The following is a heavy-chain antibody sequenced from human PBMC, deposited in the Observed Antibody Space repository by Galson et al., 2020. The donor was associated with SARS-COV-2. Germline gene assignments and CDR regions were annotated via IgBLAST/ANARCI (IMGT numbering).Heavy chain of an antibody. CDR1: GYSFTSYW. V-gene: IGHV5-10-1*01. D-gene: IGHD3-10*01. J-gene: IGHJ6*03. Sequence: HGESLKISCKGSGYSFTSYWISWVRQMPGKGLEWMGRIDPSDSYTNYSPSFQGHVTISADKSISTAYLQWSSLKASDTAMYYCARLSGSGSYYRVYYYYYYMDVWGKGTTVTVSS. CDR3: ARLSGSGSYYRVYYYYYYMDV. CDR2: IDPSDSYT.